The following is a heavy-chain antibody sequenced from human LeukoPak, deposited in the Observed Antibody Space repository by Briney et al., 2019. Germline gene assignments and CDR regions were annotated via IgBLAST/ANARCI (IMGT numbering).Heavy chain of an antibody. CDR2: IYSGGSI. CDR1: GFTVSSNY. V-gene: IGHV3-53*01. CDR3: ASGKETSMAQGY. Sequence: GGSLRLSCAVSGFTVSSNYMTWVRQAPGKGREWASVIYSGGSIYYADSVKGRFTISRDISKNTVDLQLNSLRAEDTAVYYCASGKETSMAQGYWGQGTLVTVSS. J-gene: IGHJ4*02. D-gene: IGHD5-18*01.